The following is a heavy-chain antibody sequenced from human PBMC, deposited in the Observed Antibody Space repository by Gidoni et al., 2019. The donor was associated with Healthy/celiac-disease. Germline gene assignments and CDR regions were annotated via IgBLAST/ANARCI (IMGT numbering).Heavy chain of an antibody. V-gene: IGHV3-66*01. Sequence: EVQLVESGGGLVQPGGSLRLACAASGFTVSSNYMSWVRQAPGKGLEWVSVISSGCSTYYADSVKGRFTISRDNSKNTLYLQMNSLRAEDTAVYYCARGGPVDYDFWSGYRDPPNDYWGQGTLVTVSS. CDR1: GFTVSSNY. CDR2: ISSGCST. J-gene: IGHJ4*02. D-gene: IGHD3-3*01. CDR3: ARGGPVDYDFWSGYRDPPNDY.